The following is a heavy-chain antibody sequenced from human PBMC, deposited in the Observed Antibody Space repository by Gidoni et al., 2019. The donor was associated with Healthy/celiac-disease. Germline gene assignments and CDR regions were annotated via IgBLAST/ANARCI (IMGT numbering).Heavy chain of an antibody. CDR1: GGSFSGYY. J-gene: IGHJ4*02. CDR2: INHSGST. V-gene: IGHV4-34*01. Sequence: QVQLQQWGAGLLKPSETLSLTCAVYGGSFSGYYWSWIRQPPGKGLEWIGEINHSGSTNYNPSLKSRVTISVDTSKNQFSLKLSSVTAADTAVYYCARGLIKRVRRPYYYDSSGYYTSWGQGTLVTVSS. CDR3: ARGLIKRVRRPYYYDSSGYYTS. D-gene: IGHD3-22*01.